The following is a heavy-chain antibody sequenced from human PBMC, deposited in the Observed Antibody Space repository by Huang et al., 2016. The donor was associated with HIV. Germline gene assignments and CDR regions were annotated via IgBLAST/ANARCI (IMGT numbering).Heavy chain of an antibody. CDR1: GYDFGSYG. CDR2: IGSDSRDT. Sequence: QVQLVQSGGEVMQPGASVRVSCKASGYDFGSYGMSWVRPAPGQGRVWLGWIGSDSRDTRSAQKFHGIVTMTTDTSTTTTYMELRSLRSDDTAMYYCARDPYYSNRWKRNDASFLWGQGTMITVSS. V-gene: IGHV1-18*01. CDR3: ARDPYYSNRWKRNDASFL. J-gene: IGHJ3*01. D-gene: IGHD4-4*01.